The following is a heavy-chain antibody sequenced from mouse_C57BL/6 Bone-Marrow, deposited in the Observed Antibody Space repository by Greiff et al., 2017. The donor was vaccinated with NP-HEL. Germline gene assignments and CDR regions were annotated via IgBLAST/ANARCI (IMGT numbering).Heavy chain of an antibody. CDR1: GYTFTSYW. J-gene: IGHJ4*01. Sequence: QVQLQQPGAELVKPGASVKLSCKASGYTFTSYWMHWVKQRPGQGLEWIGMIHPNSGSTNYNEKFKSKATLTVDKSSSTAYMQLSSLTSEDSAVYYCARWDSNYENYAMDYWGQGTSVTVSS. V-gene: IGHV1-64*01. CDR3: ARWDSNYENYAMDY. CDR2: IHPNSGST. D-gene: IGHD2-5*01.